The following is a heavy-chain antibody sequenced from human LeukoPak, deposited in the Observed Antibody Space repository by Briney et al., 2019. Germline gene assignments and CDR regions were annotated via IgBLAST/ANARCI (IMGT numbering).Heavy chain of an antibody. V-gene: IGHV1-2*02. J-gene: IGHJ6*02. CDR3: ARLLTFSGDYGMDV. CDR1: GYTFINYY. CDR2: INPNSGGT. Sequence: ASVKVSCKASGYTFINYYMHWVRQAPGQGLEWMGWINPNSGGTNSAQNFQGRVTMTRDTSINTAYMELSSLRSDDTAVYFCARLLTFSGDYGMDVWGQGTVVTVSS. D-gene: IGHD6-25*01.